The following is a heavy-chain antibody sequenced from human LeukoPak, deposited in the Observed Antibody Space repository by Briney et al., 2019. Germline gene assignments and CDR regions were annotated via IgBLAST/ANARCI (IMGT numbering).Heavy chain of an antibody. V-gene: IGHV1-69*01. CDR2: IIPIFGTA. D-gene: IGHD6-13*01. CDR3: ARKGYSVLHDAFDI. CDR1: GGTISSYA. J-gene: IGHJ3*02. Sequence: SVKVSCKASGGTISSYAISWVRQAPGQGLEWMGGIIPIFGTANYAQKFQGRVTITADESTSTAYMELSSLRSEDTAVYYCARKGYSVLHDAFDIWGQGTMVTVSS.